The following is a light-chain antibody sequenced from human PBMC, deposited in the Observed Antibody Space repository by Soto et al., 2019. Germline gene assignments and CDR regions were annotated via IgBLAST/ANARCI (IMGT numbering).Light chain of an antibody. CDR2: GNS. J-gene: IGLJ1*01. V-gene: IGLV1-40*01. CDR1: SSNIGAGYD. CDR3: QSYDSSVSGYV. Sequence: QSVLTQPPSVSGAPGQRVTISCTGSSSNIGAGYDVHWYQQLPGTAPKLLIYGNSNRPSGVPDRFSGSKSGTSASLAITGLQAEDEADYYCQSYDSSVSGYVFGTGPKVTV.